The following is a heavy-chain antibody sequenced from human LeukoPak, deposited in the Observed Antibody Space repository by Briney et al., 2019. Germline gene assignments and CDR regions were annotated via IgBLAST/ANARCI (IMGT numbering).Heavy chain of an antibody. V-gene: IGHV3-7*01. CDR1: GFTFSSYW. D-gene: IGHD3-22*01. CDR2: IKQDGSEK. CDR3: ARESPKTVYYYDSSGSYMGAFDI. Sequence: GGSLRLSCAASGFTFSSYWMSWVRQAPGKGLEWVANIKQDGSEKYYVDSVKGRFTTSRDNAKNSLYLQMNSLRAEDTAVYYCARESPKTVYYYDSSGSYMGAFDIWGQGTMVTVSS. J-gene: IGHJ3*02.